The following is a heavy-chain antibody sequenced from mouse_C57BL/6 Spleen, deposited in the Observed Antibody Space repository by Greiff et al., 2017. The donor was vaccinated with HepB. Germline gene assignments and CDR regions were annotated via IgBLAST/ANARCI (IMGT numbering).Heavy chain of an antibody. CDR3: AREDGNYDWYFDV. Sequence: VHVKQSGAELVKPGASVKLSCTASGFNIKDYYMHWVKQRTEQGLEWIGRIDPEDGETKYAPKFQGKATITADTSSNTAYLQLSSLTSEDTAAYYCAREDGNYDWYFDVWGTGTTVTVSS. CDR1: GFNIKDYY. J-gene: IGHJ1*03. D-gene: IGHD2-1*01. CDR2: IDPEDGET. V-gene: IGHV14-2*01.